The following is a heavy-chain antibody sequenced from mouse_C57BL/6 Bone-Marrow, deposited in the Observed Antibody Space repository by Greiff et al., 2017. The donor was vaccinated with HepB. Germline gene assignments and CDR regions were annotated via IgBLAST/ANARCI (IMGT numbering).Heavy chain of an antibody. CDR3: ARDYYVSSWGAMDY. CDR1: GFTFSSYG. V-gene: IGHV5-6*01. D-gene: IGHD1-1*01. Sequence: EVMLVESGGDLVKPGGSLKLSCAASGFTFSSYGMSLVRQTPDKRLEWVATISSGGSYTYYPDSVKGRFTISRDNAKNTLYLQMSSLKSEDTAMYYCARDYYVSSWGAMDYWGQGTSVTVSS. J-gene: IGHJ4*01. CDR2: ISSGGSYT.